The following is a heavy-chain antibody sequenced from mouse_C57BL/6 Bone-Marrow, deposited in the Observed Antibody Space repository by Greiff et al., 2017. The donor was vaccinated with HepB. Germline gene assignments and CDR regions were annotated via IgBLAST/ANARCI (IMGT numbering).Heavy chain of an antibody. CDR3: ARGGSYYSNYEGGMDY. CDR2: INPGSGGT. CDR1: GYAFTNYL. J-gene: IGHJ4*01. Sequence: VQLQQSGAELVRPGTSVKVSCKASGYAFTNYLIEWVKQRPGQGLEWIGVINPGSGGTNYNEKFKGKATLTADKSSSTAYMQLSSLTSEDSAVYFCARGGSYYSNYEGGMDYWGQGTSVTVSS. V-gene: IGHV1-54*01. D-gene: IGHD2-5*01.